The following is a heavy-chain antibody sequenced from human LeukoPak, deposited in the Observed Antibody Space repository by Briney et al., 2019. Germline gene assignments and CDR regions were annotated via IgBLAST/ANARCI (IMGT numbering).Heavy chain of an antibody. Sequence: GGSLRLSCAASGFTFSDYYMSWIRQAPGKGLEWVSYISSSGSTIYYAAAVKGRFTISRDNAKNSLYLQMNSLRAEDTAVYYCARAPSETYGPGEFDPWGQGTLVTVSS. V-gene: IGHV3-11*01. CDR1: GFTFSDYY. J-gene: IGHJ5*02. CDR2: ISSSGSTI. D-gene: IGHD3-10*01. CDR3: ARAPSETYGPGEFDP.